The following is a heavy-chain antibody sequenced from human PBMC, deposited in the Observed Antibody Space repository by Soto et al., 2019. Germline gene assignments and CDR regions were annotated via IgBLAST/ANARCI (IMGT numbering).Heavy chain of an antibody. J-gene: IGHJ4*02. Sequence: FTFSRDNAKNTLYLQMNSLRAEDTAVYYCARDDNPDYWGQGTLVTVSS. D-gene: IGHD1-20*01. V-gene: IGHV3-74*01. CDR3: ARDDNPDY.